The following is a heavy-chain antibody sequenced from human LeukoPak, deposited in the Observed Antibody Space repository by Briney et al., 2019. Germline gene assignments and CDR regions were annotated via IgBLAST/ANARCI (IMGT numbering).Heavy chain of an antibody. Sequence: PGGSLRLSCEASEFTFSYYSMNWVRQAPGKGLEWVSYISGSSSTKYYEDSVKGRFTISRDNGRNSLYLQMNSLRVDDTAVYYCARDRDPGFDFWGQGTLVTVSS. CDR2: ISGSSSTK. V-gene: IGHV3-48*01. CDR3: ARDRDPGFDF. CDR1: EFTFSYYS. D-gene: IGHD2-21*02. J-gene: IGHJ4*02.